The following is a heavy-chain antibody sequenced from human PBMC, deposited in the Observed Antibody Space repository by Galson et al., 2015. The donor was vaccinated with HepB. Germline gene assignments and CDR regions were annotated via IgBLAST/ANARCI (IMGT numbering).Heavy chain of an antibody. V-gene: IGHV3-11*03. CDR2: ISSSGTYT. CDR1: GFTFSDYY. CDR3: AKITGDHHFDY. Sequence: SLRLSCAASGFTFSDYYMSWIRQAPGKGLEWVSYISSSGTYTNYADSVKGRFTISRDNAKNSLFLQMNSLRAEDTAVYYCAKITGDHHFDYWGQGILVTVSS. J-gene: IGHJ4*02. D-gene: IGHD1-20*01.